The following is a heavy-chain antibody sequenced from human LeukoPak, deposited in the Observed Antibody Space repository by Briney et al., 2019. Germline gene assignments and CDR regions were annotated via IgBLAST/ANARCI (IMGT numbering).Heavy chain of an antibody. CDR2: ISSSSSYI. CDR3: ARDEASWNAHNYVFDI. CDR1: GFTFSSYS. V-gene: IGHV3-21*01. Sequence: PGGSLRLSCAASGFTFSSYSMNWVRQAPGKGLEWVSSISSSSSYIYYANSVKGRFSISRDNAKNSLFLQLNSLRDEDTALYYCARDEASWNAHNYVFDIWGQGTMVTVS. D-gene: IGHD1-1*01. J-gene: IGHJ3*02.